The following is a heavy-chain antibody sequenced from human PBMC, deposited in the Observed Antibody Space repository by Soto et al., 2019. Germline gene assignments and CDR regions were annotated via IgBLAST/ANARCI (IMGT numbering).Heavy chain of an antibody. CDR3: AKRATGTYFDY. J-gene: IGHJ4*02. D-gene: IGHD1-1*01. Sequence: RLSSAAAGVTSGSYAMSRVRQAPGKGLEWVSAISGGGGTTYYADSVKGRFTISRDNSKNTLYLQMNSLRAEDTAVYYCAKRATGTYFDYWGQGTLVTVSS. CDR2: ISGGGGTT. V-gene: IGHV3-23*01. CDR1: GVTSGSYA.